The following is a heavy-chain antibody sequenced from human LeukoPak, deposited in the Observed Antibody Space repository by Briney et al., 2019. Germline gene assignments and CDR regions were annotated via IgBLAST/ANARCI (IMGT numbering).Heavy chain of an antibody. CDR3: ATSGNSGSSDY. Sequence: GASLQISSKGSGYSFTSYWIGWVRRLPGKGLEWMGIIYPGDSDTRYSPSFQGQVTISADKSISTAYLQWSSLKASDTAMYYCATSGNSGSSDYWGQGTLVTVSS. J-gene: IGHJ4*02. CDR1: GYSFTSYW. V-gene: IGHV5-51*01. D-gene: IGHD4-23*01. CDR2: IYPGDSDT.